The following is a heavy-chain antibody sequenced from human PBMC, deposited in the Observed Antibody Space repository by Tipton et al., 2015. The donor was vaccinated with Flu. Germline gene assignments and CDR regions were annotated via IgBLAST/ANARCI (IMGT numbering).Heavy chain of an antibody. D-gene: IGHD2-15*01. J-gene: IGHJ4*02. V-gene: IGHV3-33*01. CDR1: GFTFSGYG. Sequence: SLRLSCAASGFTFSGYGIHWVRQAPGKGLEWVAVVWYDGSNDYYADAVKGRFTISRDNSKNTAYLQMNSVRAEDTAVYYCARSFFDYWGQGTLVAVSS. CDR2: VWYDGSND. CDR3: ARSFFDY.